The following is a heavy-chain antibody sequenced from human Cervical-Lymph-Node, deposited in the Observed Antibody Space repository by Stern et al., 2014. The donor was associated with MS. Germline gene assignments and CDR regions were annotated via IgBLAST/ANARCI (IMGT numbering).Heavy chain of an antibody. Sequence: DQLVESGGGVVQPGRSLRLSCTASGFTFSNYAFHWVRQAPGKGLEWVAVISSVGGNKYYADSVKGRMTISRDNSKNTLYVQMSGLRPDDTAVYYCARRPKGTAIDYWGQGTLVIVSS. CDR2: ISSVGGNK. V-gene: IGHV3-30-3*01. J-gene: IGHJ4*02. D-gene: IGHD1-7*01. CDR3: ARRPKGTAIDY. CDR1: GFTFSNYA.